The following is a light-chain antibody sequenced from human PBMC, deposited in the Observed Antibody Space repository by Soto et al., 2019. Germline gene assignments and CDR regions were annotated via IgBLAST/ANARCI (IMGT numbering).Light chain of an antibody. J-gene: IGKJ1*01. CDR3: HQDKNYSWT. Sequence: DIQMTQSPSTLSASVGDRVTITCRASQNISRWLAWYQQKPGKAPKLLRYRASSLESVGPSRFSGNGSGTEFILTISSLQPDDFATYYCHQDKNYSWTFGQGTKVEIK. CDR2: RAS. CDR1: QNISRW. V-gene: IGKV1-5*03.